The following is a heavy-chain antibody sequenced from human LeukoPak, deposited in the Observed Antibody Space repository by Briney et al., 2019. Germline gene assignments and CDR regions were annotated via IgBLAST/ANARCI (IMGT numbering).Heavy chain of an antibody. V-gene: IGHV3-30*02. CDR1: GFTFSSYW. Sequence: GGSLRLSCAASGFTFSSYWMHWVRQAPGKGLEWVAFIRYDGSYEYYADSVKGRFTISRDNSKTTLYLQMNSLRSEDTAVYYCAKDGGLHLYYYYNYMDIWGKGTTVTVSS. J-gene: IGHJ6*03. CDR3: AKDGGLHLYYYYNYMDI. D-gene: IGHD5-24*01. CDR2: IRYDGSYE.